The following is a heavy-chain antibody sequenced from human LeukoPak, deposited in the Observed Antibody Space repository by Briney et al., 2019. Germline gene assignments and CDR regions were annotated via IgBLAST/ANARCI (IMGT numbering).Heavy chain of an antibody. Sequence: PGGPLRLSCAASGFTFGSDAMSWVRQAPGKGLEWVSAIDVTGGSTHYADSVKGRFTISRGNSRNTLYLQMNSLRAGDTAVYHCAKWINWGPNWGPDAFDIWGQGTMVTVSS. J-gene: IGHJ3*02. V-gene: IGHV3-23*01. D-gene: IGHD7-27*01. CDR1: GFTFGSDA. CDR2: IDVTGGST. CDR3: AKWINWGPNWGPDAFDI.